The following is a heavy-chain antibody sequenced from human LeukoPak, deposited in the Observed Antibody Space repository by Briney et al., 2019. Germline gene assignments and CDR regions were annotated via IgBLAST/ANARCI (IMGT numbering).Heavy chain of an antibody. CDR2: ISSSSSYI. D-gene: IGHD3-3*01. J-gene: IGHJ4*02. CDR3: ARDVTIFGVVIRD. V-gene: IGHV3-21*01. Sequence: GGSLRLSCAASGFTFSSYIMNWVRQAPGKGLEWVSSISSSSSYIYYADSVKGRFTISRDNAKNSLYLQMNSLRAEDTAVYYCARDVTIFGVVIRDWGQGTLVTVSS. CDR1: GFTFSSYI.